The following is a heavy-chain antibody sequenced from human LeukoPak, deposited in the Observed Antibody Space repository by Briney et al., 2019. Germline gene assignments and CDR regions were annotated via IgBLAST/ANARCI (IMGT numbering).Heavy chain of an antibody. D-gene: IGHD3-16*02. CDR3: LLQMTYGELSDPDF. CDR2: SGTRSGTK. CDR1: GFTLSSLA. V-gene: IGHV3-21*01. Sequence: PGGSLRLSCAASGFTLSSLAMHWVRQAPGKGLEWVSSSGTRSGTKYYADSVMGRFTISRDRAMNSVSLQINSLRAEDTAVYYWLLQMTYGELSDPDFRGQGTLVTVSS. J-gene: IGHJ4*02.